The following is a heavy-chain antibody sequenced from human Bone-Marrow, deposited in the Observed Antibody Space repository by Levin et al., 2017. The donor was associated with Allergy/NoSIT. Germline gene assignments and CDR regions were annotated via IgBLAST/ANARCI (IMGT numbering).Heavy chain of an antibody. J-gene: IGHJ6*03. V-gene: IGHV3-11*03. CDR2: ISSSSSYT. Sequence: GESLKISCAASGFTFSDYYMSWIRQAPGKGLEWVSYISSSSSYTNYADSVKGRFTISRDNAKNSLYLQMNSLRAEDTAVYYCARQTVSYYYYMDVWGKGTTVTVSS. CDR1: GFTFSDYY. D-gene: IGHD1-14*01. CDR3: ARQTVSYYYYMDV.